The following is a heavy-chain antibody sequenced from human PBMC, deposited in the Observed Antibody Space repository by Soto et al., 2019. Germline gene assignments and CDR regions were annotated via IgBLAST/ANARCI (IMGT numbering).Heavy chain of an antibody. CDR1: AFTFNNYA. V-gene: IGHV3-23*01. CDR2: IGGSGRTT. CDR3: AKSRDSDISGGFYDY. J-gene: IGHJ4*02. Sequence: EVQLLESGGGLVQPGGSLSLSCAASAFTFNNYAMSWVRQAPGKGLEWVSGIGGSGRTTYYADSVKGRFTISRDNSNNTRVLQMNSLRAEDTAVYYCAKSRDSDISGGFYDYWGQGTLVTFSS. D-gene: IGHD3-22*01.